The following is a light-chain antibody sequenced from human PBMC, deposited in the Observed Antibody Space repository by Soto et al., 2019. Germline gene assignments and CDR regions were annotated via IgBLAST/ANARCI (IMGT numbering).Light chain of an antibody. Sequence: EIVMTQSPATLSVSPGERATLSCRASQSVSSNLAWYQQKPGQAPRLLIYGASTGATGIPARFSGSGSGTEFTLTISSLQSEDFAVDYCQQYNNWPPMTFGQATRLEIK. J-gene: IGKJ5*01. CDR1: QSVSSN. CDR3: QQYNNWPPMT. CDR2: GAS. V-gene: IGKV3D-15*01.